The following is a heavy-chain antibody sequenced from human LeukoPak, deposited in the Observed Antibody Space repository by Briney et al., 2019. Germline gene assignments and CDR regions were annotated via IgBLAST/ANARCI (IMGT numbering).Heavy chain of an antibody. CDR2: ISAYNGNT. CDR1: GYTFTSYG. V-gene: IGHV1-18*01. D-gene: IGHD1-1*01. Sequence: ASVKVSCKASGYTFTSYGISWVRQSPGQGLECMGWISAYNGNTNYAQKLQGRVTMTTGTSTSTAYMELRSLRSDDTAVYYCAREYKADAFDIWGQGTMVTVSS. CDR3: AREYKADAFDI. J-gene: IGHJ3*02.